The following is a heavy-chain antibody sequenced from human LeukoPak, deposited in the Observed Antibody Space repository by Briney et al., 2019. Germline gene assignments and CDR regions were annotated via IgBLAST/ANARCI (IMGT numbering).Heavy chain of an antibody. CDR1: GFTFSSYW. Sequence: GGSLRLSCAASGFTFSSYWMHWVRQPSGKGLVWVSRINRDGSGTSYVDSVKGRFTISRDNAKNTVYLQMNSLRAEDTAVYYCARDSNFGMDVWGQGTTVTVSS. CDR3: ARDSNFGMDV. CDR2: INRDGSGT. J-gene: IGHJ6*02. V-gene: IGHV3-74*01.